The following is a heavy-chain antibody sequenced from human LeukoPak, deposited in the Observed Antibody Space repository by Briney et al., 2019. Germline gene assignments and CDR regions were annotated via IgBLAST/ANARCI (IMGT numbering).Heavy chain of an antibody. CDR2: IYPSGNT. V-gene: IGHV4-4*07. J-gene: IGHJ6*03. CDR3: AREDSGSYYNFYYSYMDV. D-gene: IGHD3-10*01. CDR1: GGSISSYY. Sequence: SETLSLTCTVSGGSISSYYWSWIRQPPGKGLEWIGRIYPSGNTTYNPSLKSRVTLSVDTSKTQFYLSLSSVTAADTAVYYCAREDSGSYYNFYYSYMDVWGKGTTVTISS.